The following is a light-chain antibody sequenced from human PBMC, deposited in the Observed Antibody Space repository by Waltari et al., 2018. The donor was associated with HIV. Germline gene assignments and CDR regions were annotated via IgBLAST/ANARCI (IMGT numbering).Light chain of an antibody. Sequence: SSDLTQPPSVSVSPGQTATITCSGDSLSKQYTSWYKHRPGQAPVLLISKDNKRPSGIPERFSGSTSGTTVTLAISRVQPDDEADYYCQSSDTSGTSVIFGGGTKLTVL. V-gene: IGLV3-25*03. CDR2: KDN. CDR1: SLSKQY. CDR3: QSSDTSGTSVI. J-gene: IGLJ2*01.